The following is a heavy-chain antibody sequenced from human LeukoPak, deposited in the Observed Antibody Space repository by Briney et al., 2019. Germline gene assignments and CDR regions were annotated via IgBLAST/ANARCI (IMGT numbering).Heavy chain of an antibody. D-gene: IGHD2-21*02. V-gene: IGHV3-21*01. Sequence: GGSLRLSCAASGFTFSSYSMNWVRQAPGKGLEWVSSISSSSYIYYADSVKGRFTISRDNAKNSLYLQMNSLRAEDTAVYYCARAGLAYCGGDCSENWFDPWGQGTLVTVSS. J-gene: IGHJ5*02. CDR1: GFTFSSYS. CDR2: ISSSSYI. CDR3: ARAGLAYCGGDCSENWFDP.